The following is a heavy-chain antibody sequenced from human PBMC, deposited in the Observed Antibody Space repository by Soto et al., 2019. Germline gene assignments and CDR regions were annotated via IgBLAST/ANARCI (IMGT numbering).Heavy chain of an antibody. D-gene: IGHD3-3*01. CDR1: GYTFTTYG. V-gene: IGHV1-18*01. CDR2: ISGYNGNT. J-gene: IGHJ4*02. Sequence: QVQLVQSGSEVKKPGASVKVSCKTSGYTFTTYGINWVRQAPGQGLEWVGWISGYNGNTNYAQKFQGRVTMTTDTLTSTVYMELRSLRSVDTAVYYCARGDHGRGYAVYWGQGTLVTVSS. CDR3: ARGDHGRGYAVY.